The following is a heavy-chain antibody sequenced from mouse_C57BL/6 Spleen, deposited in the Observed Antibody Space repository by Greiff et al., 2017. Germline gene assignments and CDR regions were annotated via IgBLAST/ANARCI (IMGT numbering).Heavy chain of an antibody. V-gene: IGHV1-54*01. CDR2: INPGSGGT. J-gene: IGHJ2*01. Sequence: QVQLQQSGAELVRPGTSVKVSCKASGYAFTNYLIEWVKQRPGQGLEWIGVINPGSGGTNYNEKFKGKATLTADKSSSTAYMQLSSLTSEGSAVYFCARGYYSAYFDYWGQGTTLTVSS. CDR1: GYAFTNYL. D-gene: IGHD2-12*01. CDR3: ARGYYSAYFDY.